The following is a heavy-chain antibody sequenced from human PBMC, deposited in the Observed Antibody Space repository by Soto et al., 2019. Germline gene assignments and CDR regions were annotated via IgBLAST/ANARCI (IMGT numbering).Heavy chain of an antibody. CDR1: GYTFTSYG. CDR2: ISGYNGNT. D-gene: IGHD6-19*01. J-gene: IGHJ4*02. V-gene: IGHV1-18*01. Sequence: XSVKVSCKASGYTFTSYGISWVRQAPGQGLEWMGWISGYNGNTNYAQKLQGRVTMTTDTSTSTAYMDLRRLSSDDTAVYYCARSKQYSSGWEPSDNWGQGTLVTVSS. CDR3: ARSKQYSSGWEPSDN.